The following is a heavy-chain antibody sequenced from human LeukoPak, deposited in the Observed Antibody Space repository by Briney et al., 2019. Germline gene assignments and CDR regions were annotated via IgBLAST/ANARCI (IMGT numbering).Heavy chain of an antibody. Sequence: PSETLSLTCTVSGGSISSYTMNWDRQAPGKGLEWVSSISSRSSYIYYADSVKGRFTISRDNAKNSLYLQMNSLRAEDTAVYYCARDAYCSTTSCKEYFDLWGRGTLVTVSS. CDR3: ARDAYCSTTSCKEYFDL. CDR1: GGSISSYT. CDR2: ISSRSSYI. D-gene: IGHD2-2*01. J-gene: IGHJ2*01. V-gene: IGHV3-21*01.